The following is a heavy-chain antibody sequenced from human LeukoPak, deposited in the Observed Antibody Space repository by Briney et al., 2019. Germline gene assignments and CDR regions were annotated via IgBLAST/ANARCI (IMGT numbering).Heavy chain of an antibody. D-gene: IGHD2-2*01. V-gene: IGHV4-59*01. J-gene: IGHJ2*01. CDR2: IYYSGST. Sequence: SETLSLTCTVSGGSISSYYWSWIRQPPGKGLEWIGYIYYSGSTNYNPSLKSRVTISVDTSKNQFSLKLSSMTAADTAVYYCARDRQMVVPAATYWYFDLWGRGTLVTVSS. CDR1: GGSISSYY. CDR3: ARDRQMVVPAATYWYFDL.